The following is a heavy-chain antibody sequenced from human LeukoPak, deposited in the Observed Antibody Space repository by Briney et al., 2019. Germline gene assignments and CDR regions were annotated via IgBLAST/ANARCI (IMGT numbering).Heavy chain of an antibody. J-gene: IGHJ4*02. V-gene: IGHV3-7*01. CDR3: ARPRYCSSTNCYNDY. Sequence: GGSLRLSCAASGFTFSTYWMNWVRQAPGKGLEWVANINQDGREKYYVDSVKGRLTISRDNAKNSLFLQMNSLRAEDTAVYYCARPRYCSSTNCYNDYWGQGTLVTVSS. D-gene: IGHD2-2*01. CDR1: GFTFSTYW. CDR2: INQDGREK.